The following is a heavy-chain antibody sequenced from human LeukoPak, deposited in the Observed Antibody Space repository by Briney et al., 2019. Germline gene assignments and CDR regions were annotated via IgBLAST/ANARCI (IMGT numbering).Heavy chain of an antibody. CDR2: VDPEDGET. D-gene: IGHD1-26*01. V-gene: IGHV1-69-2*01. Sequence: ASVKVSCKVSGYTFTDYYMHWVQQAPGKGLEWMGLVDPEDGETIYAEKFQGRVTITADTSTDTAYMELSSLRSEDTVVYYCATVASREVGATFDYWGQGTLVTVSS. CDR1: GYTFTDYY. CDR3: ATVASREVGATFDY. J-gene: IGHJ4*02.